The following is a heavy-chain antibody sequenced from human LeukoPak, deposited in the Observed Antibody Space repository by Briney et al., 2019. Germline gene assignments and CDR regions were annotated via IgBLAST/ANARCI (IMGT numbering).Heavy chain of an antibody. J-gene: IGHJ4*02. CDR3: ARAMGATYVDY. V-gene: IGHV1-46*01. Sequence: ASVKVSCKASGYTFTSYYMHWVRQAPGQGLEWMGIVNPSGGSTSYAQKFQGRVTMTRDTSTSTVYMELSSLRSEDTAVYYCARAMGATYVDYWGQGTLVTVSS. CDR2: VNPSGGST. CDR1: GYTFTSYY. D-gene: IGHD1-26*01.